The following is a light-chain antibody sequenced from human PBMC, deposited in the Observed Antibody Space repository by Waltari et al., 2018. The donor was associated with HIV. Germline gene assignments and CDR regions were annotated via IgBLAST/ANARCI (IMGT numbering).Light chain of an antibody. Sequence: EIVMTQSPATLSVSPGERATLSCRASQSISSNLAWYQQKHGQAPRLLIYGASIRATGIPARFSCSGSGTEFTLTISSLQSEDFAVYYCQQYDQWPPRYTFGQGTKMEIK. CDR2: GAS. CDR1: QSISSN. V-gene: IGKV3-15*01. CDR3: QQYDQWPPRYT. J-gene: IGKJ2*01.